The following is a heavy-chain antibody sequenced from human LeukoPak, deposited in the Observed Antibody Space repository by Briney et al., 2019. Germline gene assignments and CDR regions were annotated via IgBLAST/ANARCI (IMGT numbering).Heavy chain of an antibody. D-gene: IGHD1-26*01. CDR1: GGSISSGDYY. V-gene: IGHV4-30-4*08. CDR3: ARDRGGATWFDY. Sequence: SETLSLTCTVSGGSISSGDYYWSWIRQPPGKGLEWIGYIYYSGSTYYNPSLKNRVTISVDTSKNQFSLKLSSVTAADTAVYYCARDRGGATWFDYWGQGTLVTVSS. CDR2: IYYSGST. J-gene: IGHJ4*02.